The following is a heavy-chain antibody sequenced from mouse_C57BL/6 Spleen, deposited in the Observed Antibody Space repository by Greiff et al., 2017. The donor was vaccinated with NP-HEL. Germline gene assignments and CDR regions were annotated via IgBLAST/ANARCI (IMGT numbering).Heavy chain of an antibody. J-gene: IGHJ1*03. D-gene: IGHD2-3*01. CDR1: GYAFSSSW. CDR3: ARAGGLLNWYFDV. CDR2: IYPGDGDT. V-gene: IGHV1-82*01. Sequence: QVQLQQSGPELVKPGASVKISCKASGYAFSSSWMNWVKQRPGKGLEWIGRIYPGDGDTNYNGKFKGKATLTADKSSSTAYMQLSSLTSEVSAVYFCARAGGLLNWYFDVWGTGTTVTVSS.